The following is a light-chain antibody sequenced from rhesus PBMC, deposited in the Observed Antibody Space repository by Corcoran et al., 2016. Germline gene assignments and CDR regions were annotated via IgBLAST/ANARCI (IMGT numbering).Light chain of an antibody. J-gene: IGKJ4*01. V-gene: IGKV1-22*01. CDR2: KAS. CDR3: QQYSSRLT. CDR1: QGISSW. Sequence: DIQMTQSPSSLSASVGDTVTITCRTSQGISSWLAWYQQKSGKAPKLLNYKASSLQSGVPSRFIGSGAGTDFTLTISSLQSEDFATYYCQQYSSRLTFGGGTKVEVK.